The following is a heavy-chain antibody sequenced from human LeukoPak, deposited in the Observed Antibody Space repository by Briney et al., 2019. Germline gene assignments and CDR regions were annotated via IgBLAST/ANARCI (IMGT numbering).Heavy chain of an antibody. J-gene: IGHJ4*02. CDR2: IIGSSAGT. CDR1: GFTFSSYA. Sequence: PGGSLRLSYAASGFTFSSYAMSWVRQAPGKGLEWVSGIIGSSAGTLYADSAKGRCTISRDNSRSVVYMEMNSLRAEDTAMYFCARGSDSGSFNGLEYWGQGTLVTVSS. D-gene: IGHD3-10*01. V-gene: IGHV3-23*01. CDR3: ARGSDSGSFNGLEY.